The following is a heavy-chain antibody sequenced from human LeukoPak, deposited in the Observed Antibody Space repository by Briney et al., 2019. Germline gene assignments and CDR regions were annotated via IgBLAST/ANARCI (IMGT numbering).Heavy chain of an antibody. CDR2: IWYDGSNK. CDR3: ARDSGFKQWLVYYFDY. V-gene: IGHV3-33*01. CDR1: GFTFSSYG. Sequence: PGRSLRLSCAASGFTFSSYGMHWVRQAPGKGLEWVAVIWYDGSNKYYADSVKGRFTISRDNSKNTLYLQMNSLRAEDTAVYYCARDSGFKQWLVYYFDYWGQGTLVTVSS. D-gene: IGHD6-19*01. J-gene: IGHJ4*02.